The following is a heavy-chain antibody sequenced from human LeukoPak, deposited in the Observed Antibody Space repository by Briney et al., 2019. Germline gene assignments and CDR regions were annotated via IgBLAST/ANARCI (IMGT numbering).Heavy chain of an antibody. J-gene: IGHJ3*02. V-gene: IGHV1-58*02. CDR2: IVVGSGNT. CDR1: GFTFTSSA. CDR3: ARFGLGKHIEVAGIPFDI. Sequence: SVKVSCKASGFTFTSSAMQWVRQARGQRLEWIGWIVVGSGNTNYAQKLQGRVTMTTDTSTSTAYMELRSLRSDDTAVYYCARFGLGKHIEVAGIPFDIWGQGTMVTVSS. D-gene: IGHD6-19*01.